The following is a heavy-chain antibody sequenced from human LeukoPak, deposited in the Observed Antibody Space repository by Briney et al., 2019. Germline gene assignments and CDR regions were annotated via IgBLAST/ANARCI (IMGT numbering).Heavy chain of an antibody. Sequence: AASVKVSCKASGYTFTSYGISWVRQAPGQGLEWMGWISGYNGNTKYAQKLQGRVTMTTDTSTSTAYMELRSLRSDDTAVYYCAREGYCSGGSCYSGATDYWGQGTLVTVSS. D-gene: IGHD2-15*01. J-gene: IGHJ4*02. CDR2: ISGYNGNT. CDR1: GYTFTSYG. CDR3: AREGYCSGGSCYSGATDY. V-gene: IGHV1-18*01.